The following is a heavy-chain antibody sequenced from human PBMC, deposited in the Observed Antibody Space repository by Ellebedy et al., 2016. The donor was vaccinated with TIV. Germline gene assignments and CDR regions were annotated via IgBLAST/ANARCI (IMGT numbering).Heavy chain of an antibody. CDR3: ASHRGSTYGPYDY. J-gene: IGHJ4*02. Sequence: MPSETLSLTCGIYGGSLSGHYWSWIRQPPGKGLEWIGEINHSGSTNYNPSLKSRVTISVDTSKKQFSLKVNFVTAGDTDVYYCASHRGSTYGPYDYWGQGTLVTVSS. V-gene: IGHV4-34*01. D-gene: IGHD5-18*01. CDR1: GGSLSGHY. CDR2: INHSGST.